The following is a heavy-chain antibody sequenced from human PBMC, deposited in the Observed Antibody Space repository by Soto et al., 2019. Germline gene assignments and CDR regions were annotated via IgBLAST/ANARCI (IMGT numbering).Heavy chain of an antibody. CDR2: IYYSGST. CDR1: GVSVSSYY. V-gene: IGHV4-59*02. J-gene: IGHJ4*02. CDR3: ARESGSYDPLDY. D-gene: IGHD1-26*01. Sequence: SETLSLTCTVSGVSVSSYYWSWIRQPPGKGLEWIGYIYYSGSTNYNPSPRSRVTLSVDTSKNQFSLRLRSVTTADTAVYYCARESGSYDPLDYWGQGTLVTVYS.